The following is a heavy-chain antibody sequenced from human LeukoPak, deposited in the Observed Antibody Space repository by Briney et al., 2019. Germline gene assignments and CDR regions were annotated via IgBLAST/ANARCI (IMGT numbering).Heavy chain of an antibody. CDR2: IYHSGTT. CDR1: GGSISGTSYY. Sequence: SETLSLTCTVSGGSISGTSYYWGWIRQPPGKGLEWIGSIYHSGTTNYNPSLKSRVTISVDKSKSQFYLKLNSVTAADTAVYYCARVPGGSSGWYADYWGQGTLVTVSS. D-gene: IGHD6-19*01. CDR3: ARVPGGSSGWYADY. V-gene: IGHV4-39*07. J-gene: IGHJ4*02.